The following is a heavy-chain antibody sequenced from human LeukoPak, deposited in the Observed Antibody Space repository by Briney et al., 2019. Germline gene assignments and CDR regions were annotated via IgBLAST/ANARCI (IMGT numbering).Heavy chain of an antibody. D-gene: IGHD6-19*01. CDR2: IPSEGSNK. V-gene: IGHV3-30*18. CDR3: AKSTSGWYAPPFDY. CDR1: GFTFSSYA. Sequence: PGGSLRLSCAASGFTFSSYAMHWVRQAPGKGLEWVAVIPSEGSNKYYADSVKGRFTISRDNSKNTLYLQMNNLRVEDTAVYYCAKSTSGWYAPPFDYWGQGTLVTVSS. J-gene: IGHJ4*02.